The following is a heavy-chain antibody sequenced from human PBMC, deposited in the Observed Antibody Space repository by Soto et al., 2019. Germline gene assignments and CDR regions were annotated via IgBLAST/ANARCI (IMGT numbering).Heavy chain of an antibody. V-gene: IGHV3-23*01. CDR2: ISGSGGST. D-gene: IGHD4-17*01. J-gene: IGHJ4*02. Sequence: EVQLLESGGGLVQPGGPLRLSCAASGFTFSTYAMGWVRQAPGKGLEWVSAISGSGGSTYYADSVKGRFTISRDNSKNTLYLQMNSLRAEDTAVYYCANGWATVTPEAHWGQGTLVTVSS. CDR1: GFTFSTYA. CDR3: ANGWATVTPEAH.